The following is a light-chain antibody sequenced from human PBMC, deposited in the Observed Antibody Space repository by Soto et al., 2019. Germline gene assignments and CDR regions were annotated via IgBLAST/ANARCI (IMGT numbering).Light chain of an antibody. CDR3: SSYRSSSSYV. Sequence: QSALTQPASVSGSPGQSITISCTGTSSDVGGYNFVSWYQQHPGKAPKLMIYEVSNRPSGVSNRFSGSKSGNTASLTISALQAEDVANYYCSSYRSSSSYVFGTGTKLTVL. V-gene: IGLV2-14*01. CDR1: SSDVGGYNF. J-gene: IGLJ1*01. CDR2: EVS.